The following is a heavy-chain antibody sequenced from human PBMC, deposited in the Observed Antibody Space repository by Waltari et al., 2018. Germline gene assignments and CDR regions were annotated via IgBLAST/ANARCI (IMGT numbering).Heavy chain of an antibody. CDR2: IYYRGCT. J-gene: IGHJ4*02. Sequence: QLQLQESGPGLVKPSETLSLTCTVSGGSISSSSYYWGWIRQPPGKGLEWIGCIYYRGCTYDNPSLKSRATRSVDSSKNQCSRKPSSVTAADTAVYYCARVGGSYYDFDYWGQGTLVTVSS. CDR1: GGSISSSSYY. D-gene: IGHD1-26*01. V-gene: IGHV4-39*07. CDR3: ARVGGSYYDFDY.